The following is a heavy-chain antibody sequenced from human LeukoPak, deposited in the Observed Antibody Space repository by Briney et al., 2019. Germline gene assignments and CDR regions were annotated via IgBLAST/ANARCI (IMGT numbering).Heavy chain of an antibody. CDR1: GFTFSSYA. Sequence: GGSLRLPCAASGFTFSSYAMSWVRQAPGKGLEWVSAISGSGGSTYYADSVKGRFTISRDNSKNTLYLQMNSLRAEDTAVYYCAKDLASGGNFDYWGQGTLVTVSS. CDR3: AKDLASGGNFDY. J-gene: IGHJ4*02. D-gene: IGHD3-3*02. CDR2: ISGSGGST. V-gene: IGHV3-23*01.